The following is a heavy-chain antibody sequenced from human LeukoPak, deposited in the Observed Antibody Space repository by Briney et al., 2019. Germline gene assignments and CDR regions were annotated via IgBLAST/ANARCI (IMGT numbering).Heavy chain of an antibody. CDR2: IYYSGST. CDR1: GGSISSGDYY. Sequence: SETLSLTCTVSGGSISSGDYYWSWIRQPPGKGLEWIGYIYYSGSTYYNPSLKIRVTISVDTSKNQFSLKLSSVTAADTAVYYCARVERYYDSSGYYFGYWGQGTLVTVSS. V-gene: IGHV4-30-4*08. D-gene: IGHD3-22*01. J-gene: IGHJ4*02. CDR3: ARVERYYDSSGYYFGY.